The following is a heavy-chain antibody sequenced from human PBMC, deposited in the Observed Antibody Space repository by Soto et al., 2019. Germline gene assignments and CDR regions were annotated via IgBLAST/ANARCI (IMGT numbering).Heavy chain of an antibody. V-gene: IGHV4-34*01. Sequence: SETLSLTCAVYGWSFSGYYLTWIRQPPGTGLEWIGEINHSGSTNYNPSLKSRVTISVDTSKNQFSLKLSSVTAAYMAVYYCARSSSTRPTVGAFDIWGQGTMDT. J-gene: IGHJ3*02. CDR3: ARSSSTRPTVGAFDI. CDR1: GWSFSGYY. D-gene: IGHD6-6*01. CDR2: INHSGST.